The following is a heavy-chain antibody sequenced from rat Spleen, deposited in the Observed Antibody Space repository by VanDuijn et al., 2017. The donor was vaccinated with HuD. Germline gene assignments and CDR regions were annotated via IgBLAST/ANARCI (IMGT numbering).Heavy chain of an antibody. CDR2: IDFSGST. Sequence: EVQLQESGPGLVKPSQSLSLTCSVTGYSITSNYWGWIRKFPGNKMEWMGYIDFSGSTGYNPSLKARISITRDLSKNQFFLQVNSVTTEDTATYYCARGGSSFDYWGQGVMVTVSS. CDR1: GYSITSNY. D-gene: IGHD5-1*01. J-gene: IGHJ2*01. CDR3: ARGGSSFDY. V-gene: IGHV3-1*01.